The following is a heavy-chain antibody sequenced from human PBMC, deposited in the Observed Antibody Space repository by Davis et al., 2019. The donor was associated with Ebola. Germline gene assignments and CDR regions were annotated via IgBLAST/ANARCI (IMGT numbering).Heavy chain of an antibody. J-gene: IGHJ6*02. CDR1: GGSISSYY. CDR2: IHYSGST. V-gene: IGHV4-59*01. Sequence: MPSQTLSLTCTVSGGSISSYYCSWIRQPPGKGLEWIGYIHYSGSTNYDPSLKSRVTISVDTSKNQFSLKLSSVTAADTAVYYCARTRYYPYYYGMDVWGQGTTVTVSS. CDR3: ARTRYYPYYYGMDV.